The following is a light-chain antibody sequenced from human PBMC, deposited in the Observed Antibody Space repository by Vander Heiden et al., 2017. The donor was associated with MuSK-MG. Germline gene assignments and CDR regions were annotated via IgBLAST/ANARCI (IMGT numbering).Light chain of an antibody. J-gene: IGLJ2*01. CDR3: SSYTSSSRV. CDR1: SSDVGCYNY. V-gene: IGLV2-14*01. Sequence: QSALTQPAPVSAPPGQSITSACTGTSSDVGCYNYASWYQQQPGKAPILIIYDVSNRPSGVSNRVSGSKSGNTASLTISGLQAEDEAYYYCSSYTSSSRVFGGGTKLTVL. CDR2: DVS.